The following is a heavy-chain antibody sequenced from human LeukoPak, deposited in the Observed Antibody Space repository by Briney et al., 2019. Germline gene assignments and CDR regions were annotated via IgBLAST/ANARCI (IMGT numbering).Heavy chain of an antibody. CDR1: GGSISSYY. Sequence: PSETLSLTCTVSGGSISSYYWSWIRQPPGKGLEWIGSIYYSGSTNYNPSLKSRVTISVDTSKNQFSLKLSSVTAADTAVYYCALSSGWRSFDYWGQGTLVTVSS. V-gene: IGHV4-59*01. J-gene: IGHJ4*02. CDR2: IYYSGST. D-gene: IGHD6-19*01. CDR3: ALSSGWRSFDY.